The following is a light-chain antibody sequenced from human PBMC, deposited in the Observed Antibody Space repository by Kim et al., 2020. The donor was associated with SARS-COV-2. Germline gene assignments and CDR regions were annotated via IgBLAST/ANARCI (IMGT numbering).Light chain of an antibody. CDR3: SSYTISTPYV. CDR1: SSDVGAYNY. V-gene: IGLV2-14*03. CDR2: DVS. J-gene: IGLJ1*01. Sequence: GQSITISCTGTSSDVGAYNYVSWYQQHPGKAPKLMIYDVSNRPSGVSNRFSGSKSGNTASLTISGLQAEDEADYYCSSYTISTPYVFGTGTKVTVL.